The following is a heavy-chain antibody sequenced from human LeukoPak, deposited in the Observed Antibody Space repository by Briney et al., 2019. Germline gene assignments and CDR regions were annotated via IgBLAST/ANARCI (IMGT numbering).Heavy chain of an antibody. CDR1: GYTFTSYG. CDR3: ARGTLGDILTGSYDC. V-gene: IGHV1-69*05. J-gene: IGHJ4*02. Sequence: SVKVSCKASGYTFTSYGISWVRQAPGQGLEWMGGIIPIFNTANYAQKFQGRVTIGTDGSTNTAYMELSSLRSEDTAVYFCARGTLGDILTGSYDCWGQGTLVTVSS. CDR2: IIPIFNTA. D-gene: IGHD3-9*01.